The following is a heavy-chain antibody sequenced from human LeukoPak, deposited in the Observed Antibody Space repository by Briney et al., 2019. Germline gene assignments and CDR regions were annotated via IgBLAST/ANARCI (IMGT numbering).Heavy chain of an antibody. CDR2: IYYSGST. Sequence: SETLSLTCTVSGGSISSYYWSWIRQPPGKGLGWIGYIYYSGSTNYNPSLKSRVTISVDTSKNQFSLKLSSVTAADTAVYYCAGYMVRGVLDYWGQGTLVTVSS. CDR1: GGSISSYY. CDR3: AGYMVRGVLDY. J-gene: IGHJ4*02. D-gene: IGHD3-10*01. V-gene: IGHV4-59*01.